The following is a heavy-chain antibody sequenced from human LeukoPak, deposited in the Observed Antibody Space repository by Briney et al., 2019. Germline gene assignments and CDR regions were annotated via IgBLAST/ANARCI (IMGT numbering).Heavy chain of an antibody. CDR1: GFTVSSNY. V-gene: IGHV3-53*01. CDR2: IYSDDNT. Sequence: PGGSLRLSCAASGFTVSSNYMSWVRQAPGKGLEWVSVIYSDDNTYYADPVKGRFTISRDNPRNTLYLQMNSLRAEDTAVYYCARVVSSGWYYFDFWGQGTLVTVSS. D-gene: IGHD6-19*01. J-gene: IGHJ4*02. CDR3: ARVVSSGWYYFDF.